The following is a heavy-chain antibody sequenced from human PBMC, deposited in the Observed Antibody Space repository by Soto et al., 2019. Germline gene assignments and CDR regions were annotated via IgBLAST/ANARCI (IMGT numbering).Heavy chain of an antibody. CDR1: GGTFSTFP. CDR2: ILPVSGTT. D-gene: IGHD1-7*01. V-gene: IGHV1-69*13. CDR3: ARDRTGTTLGYFDY. J-gene: IGHJ4*02. Sequence: SVKVSCKAPGGTFSTFPINWVRQAPGQGLEWMGAILPVSGTTNYAQKFQGRVTFSADESTTTAYMEVSSLRSEDTAVYYCARDRTGTTLGYFDYWGQGTRVTVSS.